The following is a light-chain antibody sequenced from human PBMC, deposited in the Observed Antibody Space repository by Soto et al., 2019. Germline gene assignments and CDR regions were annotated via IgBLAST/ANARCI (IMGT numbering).Light chain of an antibody. CDR3: QQYGSSPRT. CDR1: QSVSDN. J-gene: IGKJ1*01. V-gene: IGKV3D-15*02. CDR2: GAS. Sequence: EIVLTQSPATLSVSPGERVTLSCRASQSVSDNLAWYQQKPGQAPRLLIYGASIRATDIPARFSGSGSGTEFSLTINSLQSEDFAVYYCQQYGSSPRTFGQGTKVEIK.